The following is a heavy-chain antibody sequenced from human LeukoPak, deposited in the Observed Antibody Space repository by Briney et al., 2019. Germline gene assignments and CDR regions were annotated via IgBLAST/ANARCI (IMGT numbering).Heavy chain of an antibody. J-gene: IGHJ4*02. CDR3: AKDRYYYDSSWTLDY. CDR2: ISGSGGST. CDR1: GFTFSSYA. V-gene: IGHV3-23*01. Sequence: PGGSLRLSCAASGFTFSSYAMSWVRQAPGKGLEWVSAISGSGGSTYYADSVKGRFTISRDNSKNTLYLQMNSLRAEDTAVYYCAKDRYYYDSSWTLDYWGQGTVVTVSS. D-gene: IGHD3-22*01.